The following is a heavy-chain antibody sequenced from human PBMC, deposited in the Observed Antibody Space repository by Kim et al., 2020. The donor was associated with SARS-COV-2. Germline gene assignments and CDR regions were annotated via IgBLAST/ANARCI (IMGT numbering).Heavy chain of an antibody. D-gene: IGHD3-9*01. Sequence: RVTISVDTSKNQFSLKLSSVTAADTAVYYCARVARVIRITIFCCGGGMDVWGQGTTVTVSS. V-gene: IGHV4-34*01. CDR3: ARVARVIRITIFCCGGGMDV. J-gene: IGHJ6*02.